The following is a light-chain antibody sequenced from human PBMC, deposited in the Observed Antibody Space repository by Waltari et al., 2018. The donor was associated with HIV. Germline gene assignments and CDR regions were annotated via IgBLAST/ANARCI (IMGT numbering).Light chain of an antibody. CDR2: GAS. CDR3: QQYGSSPRT. CDR1: QSVSNNY. V-gene: IGKV3-20*01. Sequence: IVLTQSPGTLSLSPGERATLSCRASQSVSNNYLAWYQQKPGQAPRLLIYGASSMATGIPDRFSGSGSGTDFTLTISRLEPEDFALYYCQQYGSSPRTFGQGAKVEI. J-gene: IGKJ1*01.